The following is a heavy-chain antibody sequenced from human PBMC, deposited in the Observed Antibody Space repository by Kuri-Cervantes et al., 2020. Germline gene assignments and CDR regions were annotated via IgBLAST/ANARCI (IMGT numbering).Heavy chain of an antibody. CDR2: IYYSGST. CDR1: GFTVSSNY. V-gene: IGHV4-59*08. J-gene: IGHJ6*02. CDR3: ARQDDILTGYYNFYYYYGMDV. D-gene: IGHD3-9*01. Sequence: ESLKISCAASGFTVSSNYVSWVRQAPGKGLEWIGYIYYSGSTYYDPSLKSRVTISVDTSKNQFSLKLSSVTAADTAVYYCARQDDILTGYYNFYYYYGMDVWGQGNMVNVAS.